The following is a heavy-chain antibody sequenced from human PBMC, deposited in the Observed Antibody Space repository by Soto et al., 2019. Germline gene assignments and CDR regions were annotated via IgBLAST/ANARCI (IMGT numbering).Heavy chain of an antibody. CDR2: ISSRSSVI. V-gene: IGHV3-21*06. Sequence: EVQLVESGGGLVRPGGSLRLSCADSGSTFSSYSMNWVRQAPGKGLEWVSSISSRSSVIYYADSVEGRFTVSRDHAKSLLYLQMNSLRVEVTAVYHCLRGARGYTRDDVHDIWGLGTMVTVSS. CDR1: GSTFSSYS. D-gene: IGHD2-2*02. J-gene: IGHJ3*02. CDR3: LRGARGYTRDDVHDI.